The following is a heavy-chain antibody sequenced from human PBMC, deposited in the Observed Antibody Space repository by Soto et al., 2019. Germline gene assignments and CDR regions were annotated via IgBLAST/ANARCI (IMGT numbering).Heavy chain of an antibody. Sequence: ASVKVSCKASGYTFTSYGISWVRQAPGQGLEWMGWISAYNGNTKYSQKFQGRVTITRDASTSTAYMELRSLRSDDTAVYYCASGRRIAAAGTSYFDYWGQGTLVTVSS. V-gene: IGHV1-18*01. D-gene: IGHD6-13*01. J-gene: IGHJ4*02. CDR2: ISAYNGNT. CDR1: GYTFTSYG. CDR3: ASGRRIAAAGTSYFDY.